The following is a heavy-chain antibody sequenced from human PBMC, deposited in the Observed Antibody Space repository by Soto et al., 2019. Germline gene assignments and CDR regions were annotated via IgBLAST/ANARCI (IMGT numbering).Heavy chain of an antibody. V-gene: IGHV3-74*03. CDR3: VRGLGNSDH. Sequence: EVQLVESGGGLVQPGGSLRLSCVASGFTFSSYWMHWVRQVPGKEPVWVSFIDSYGSSTKYADSVRGRFTISRDNDKNTLYLLMNSLRVADSAVYYCVRGLGNSDHWGQGTLVTVSS. CDR1: GFTFSSYW. CDR2: IDSYGSST. J-gene: IGHJ4*02.